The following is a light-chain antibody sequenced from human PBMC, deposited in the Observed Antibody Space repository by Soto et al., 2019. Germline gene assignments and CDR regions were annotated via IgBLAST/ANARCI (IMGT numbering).Light chain of an antibody. Sequence: EIVLTQSPAALSVSPGGRATLSCRASQDVMYDLAWYQQKPGQAPRLLVYGASTRATDAPPRFRGSGSGREFSLTISSLQSEDFAVYYCQQYNNWPPGLFTFGPGTKVDIK. V-gene: IGKV3-15*01. CDR1: QDVMYD. CDR2: GAS. J-gene: IGKJ3*01. CDR3: QQYNNWPPGLFT.